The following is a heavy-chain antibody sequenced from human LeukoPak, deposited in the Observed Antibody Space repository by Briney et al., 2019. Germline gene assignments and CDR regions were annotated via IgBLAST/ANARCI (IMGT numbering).Heavy chain of an antibody. CDR1: GFTFSNYA. CDR3: ARDIVATSFFDY. CDR2: ISGSGGST. Sequence: GGSLRLSCAAAGFTFSNYAMTWVRQAPGKGLEWVSSISGSGGSTYYADSVKGRFTISRDNAKNSLYLQMNSLRAEDTAVYYCARDIVATSFFDYWGQGTLVTVSS. J-gene: IGHJ4*02. V-gene: IGHV3-23*01. D-gene: IGHD5-12*01.